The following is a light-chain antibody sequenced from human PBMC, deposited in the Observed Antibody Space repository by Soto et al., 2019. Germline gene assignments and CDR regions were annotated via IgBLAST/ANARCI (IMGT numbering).Light chain of an antibody. V-gene: IGKV1-39*01. CDR1: QSINTY. Sequence: DIQMTQSPSSLSASVGDRVTITCQTSQSINTYLNWYQQKPGKAPKLLIYGASSLQSGVPLRFSGRGSGTDFTLTISSLEPEHFATYYCQESYSTLWGTCGQGTKVEIK. CDR3: QESYSTLWGT. J-gene: IGKJ1*01. CDR2: GAS.